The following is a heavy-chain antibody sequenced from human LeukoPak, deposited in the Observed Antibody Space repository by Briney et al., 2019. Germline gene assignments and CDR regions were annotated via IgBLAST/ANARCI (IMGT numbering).Heavy chain of an antibody. CDR2: INAGNGNT. V-gene: IGHV1-3*01. Sequence: ASVKVSCKASGYTFTSYAMHWVRQAPGQRLEWMGWINAGNGNTKYSQKFQGRVTITRDTSASTAYMELSSLRSEDTAVYYCARKVGGGIAAAGTYYFDYWGQGTLVTVSS. J-gene: IGHJ4*02. CDR1: GYTFTSYA. D-gene: IGHD6-13*01. CDR3: ARKVGGGIAAAGTYYFDY.